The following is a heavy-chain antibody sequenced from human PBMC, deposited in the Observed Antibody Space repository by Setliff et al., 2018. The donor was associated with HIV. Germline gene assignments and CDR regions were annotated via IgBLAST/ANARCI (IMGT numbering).Heavy chain of an antibody. J-gene: IGHJ6*03. D-gene: IGHD4-4*01. V-gene: IGHV3-30*02. CDR3: ARVVSPDSSNYYYYYMDV. CDR2: IWYDGSNE. Sequence: QTGGSLRLSCAASGFSFSNYGMDWVRQAPGKGLEWVALIWYDGSNEFYADSVKGRFTVSRDNSKNTLYLQMNSLRADDTAVYYCARVVSPDSSNYYYYYMDVWGKGTTVTVSS. CDR1: GFSFSNYG.